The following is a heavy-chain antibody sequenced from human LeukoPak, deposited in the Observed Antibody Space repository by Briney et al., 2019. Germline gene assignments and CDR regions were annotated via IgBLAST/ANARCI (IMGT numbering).Heavy chain of an antibody. CDR2: IYPGDSDT. V-gene: IGHV5-51*01. CDR3: ARHHCSSTICCLYFDY. CDR1: GYNFASDW. Sequence: GESLKISCKGSGYNFASDWIGWVRQMPGKGLEWMRIIYPGDSDTRYSPSFQGQVTISADKSISTVYLQWSSLKASDTAMYYCARHHCSSTICCLYFDYWGQGTLVTVSS. D-gene: IGHD2-2*01. J-gene: IGHJ4*02.